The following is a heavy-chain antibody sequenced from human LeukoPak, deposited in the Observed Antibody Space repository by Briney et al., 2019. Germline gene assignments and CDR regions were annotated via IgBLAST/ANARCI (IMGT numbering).Heavy chain of an antibody. D-gene: IGHD2-2*02. J-gene: IGHJ6*03. CDR1: GGSISSSSYY. Sequence: SETPSLTCTVSGGSISSSSYYWGWIRQPPGKGLEWIGSIYYSGSTYYNPSLKSRVTISVDTSKNQFSLKLSSVTAADTAVYYCARASDIVVVPAAIGYYYMDVWGKGTTVTVSS. CDR3: ARASDIVVVPAAIGYYYMDV. CDR2: IYYSGST. V-gene: IGHV4-39*07.